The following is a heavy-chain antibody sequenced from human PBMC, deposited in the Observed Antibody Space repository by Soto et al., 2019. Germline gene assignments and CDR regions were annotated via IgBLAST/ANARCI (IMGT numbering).Heavy chain of an antibody. Sequence: QVQLQESGPGLVKPSETLSLICSVSGDSISSSSYGWGWMRQPPGKGLEWIGTINNIGSTFYNPALKSRVNLSVDTSKNQFFLDLRSVTAADTAVYYCATPRRYSTGYYEEIECWGQGTLVTVSS. V-gene: IGHV4-39*01. CDR2: INNIGST. CDR3: ATPRRYSTGYYEEIEC. CDR1: GDSISSSSYG. D-gene: IGHD6-19*01. J-gene: IGHJ4*02.